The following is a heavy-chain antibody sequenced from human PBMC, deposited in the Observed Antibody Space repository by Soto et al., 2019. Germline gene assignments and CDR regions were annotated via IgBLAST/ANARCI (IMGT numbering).Heavy chain of an antibody. CDR2: IIPIFGTA. J-gene: IGHJ4*02. CDR1: GGTFSSYA. Sequence: QVQLVQSGAEVKKPGSSVKVSCKASGGTFSSYAISWVRQAPGQGLEWMGGIIPIFGTANYAQKFQGRVTITADESTSTAYMELSSLRSEDTAVYYCARDELPYYDSSGYYFRGGSVGLDYWGQGTLVTVSS. CDR3: ARDELPYYDSSGYYFRGGSVGLDY. V-gene: IGHV1-69*12. D-gene: IGHD3-22*01.